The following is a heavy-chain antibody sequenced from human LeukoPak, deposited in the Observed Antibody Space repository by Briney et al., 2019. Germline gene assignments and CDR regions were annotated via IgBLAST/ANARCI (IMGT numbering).Heavy chain of an antibody. J-gene: IGHJ4*02. CDR1: GFNFNKYD. Sequence: GGSLRLSCAAPGFNFNKYDMTWARQAPGKGLEWVSTITGRSDNTYYTDSVKGRFVTSRDNSKNTLYLHMNSLRAEDTAVYYCAKERAGYTNPYYFDYWGQGTLVTVSS. CDR2: ITGRSDNT. D-gene: IGHD3-16*02. V-gene: IGHV3-23*01. CDR3: AKERAGYTNPYYFDY.